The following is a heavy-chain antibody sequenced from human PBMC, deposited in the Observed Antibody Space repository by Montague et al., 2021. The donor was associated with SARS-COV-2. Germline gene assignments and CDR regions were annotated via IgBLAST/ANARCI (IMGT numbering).Heavy chain of an antibody. CDR2: IYYSGST. D-gene: IGHD2-15*01. J-gene: IGHJ6*02. CDR1: GGSITSYY. V-gene: IGHV4-59*01. Sequence: SETLSLTCTVSGGSITSYYWSWIRQPAGKGLEWIGYIYYSGSTDXSPSLKSRVTISLDTSKNQFSLKVTSVTAADTAVYYCARGGGYYNYGLDVWGPGTTVTVSS. CDR3: ARGGGYYNYGLDV.